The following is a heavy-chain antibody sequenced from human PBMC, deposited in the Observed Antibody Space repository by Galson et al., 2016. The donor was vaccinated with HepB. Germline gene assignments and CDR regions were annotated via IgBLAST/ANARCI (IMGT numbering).Heavy chain of an antibody. Sequence: QSGAAVKKPGESLTISCKASGYTFSNYWIGWVRQMPGKGLEWMGIIYSGDSDTRYSPSFQGQVTISADKSISTAYLQWSSLKASDTAIYYCATQLGRGFFDWLLYADLWGQGTLVTVSS. V-gene: IGHV5-51*01. CDR3: ATQLGRGFFDWLLYADL. J-gene: IGHJ5*02. D-gene: IGHD3-9*01. CDR1: GYTFSNYW. CDR2: IYSGDSDT.